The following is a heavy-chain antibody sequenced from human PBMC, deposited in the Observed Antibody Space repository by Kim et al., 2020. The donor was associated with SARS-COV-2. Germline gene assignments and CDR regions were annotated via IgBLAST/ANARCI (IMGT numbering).Heavy chain of an antibody. CDR3: ARVVQYSSSWYDHYYGMDV. J-gene: IGHJ6*01. CDR2: INSDGSST. V-gene: IGHV3-74*01. D-gene: IGHD6-13*01. CDR1: GFTFSSYC. Sequence: GGSLRLSCAASGFTFSSYCMHWVRQAPWKGLVWVSRINSDGSSTSYADSVKGRFTISRDNAKNTLYLQMNSLRAEDTAVYYCARVVQYSSSWYDHYYGMDVWPQGPADTVP.